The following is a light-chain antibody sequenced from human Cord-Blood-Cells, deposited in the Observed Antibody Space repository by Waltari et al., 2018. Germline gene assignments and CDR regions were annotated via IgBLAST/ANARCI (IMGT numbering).Light chain of an antibody. CDR1: QSISSW. CDR2: KAS. V-gene: IGKV1-5*03. J-gene: IGKJ2*03. Sequence: DIQMTQSPSTLSASVGHRVTITCRASQSISSWLAWYQQKPGKDPKLLIYKASSLESGVPSRFSGSGSGTEFTLTISSLQPDDFATYYCQQYNSYSPYSFGQGTKLEIK. CDR3: QQYNSYSPYS.